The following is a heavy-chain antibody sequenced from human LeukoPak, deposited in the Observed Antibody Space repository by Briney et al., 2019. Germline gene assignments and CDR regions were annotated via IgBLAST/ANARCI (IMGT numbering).Heavy chain of an antibody. D-gene: IGHD3-22*01. CDR2: IYYSGST. J-gene: IGHJ4*02. Sequence: SETLSLTCTVSGGSISSSSYYWDWIRQPPGKGLEWIGSIYYSGSTYYNPSLKSRVTISVDTSKNQFSLKLSSMTAADTAVYYCARDSSGYLVFDYWGQGTLVTVSS. CDR3: ARDSSGYLVFDY. CDR1: GGSISSSSYY. V-gene: IGHV4-39*07.